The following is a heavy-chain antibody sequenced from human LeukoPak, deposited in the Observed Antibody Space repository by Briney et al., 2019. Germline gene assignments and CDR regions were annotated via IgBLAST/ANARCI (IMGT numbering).Heavy chain of an antibody. D-gene: IGHD3-10*01. J-gene: IGHJ6*04. CDR1: GGTFSSYA. V-gene: IGHV1-69*06. CDR2: IIPIFGTA. Sequence: SVKVSCKASGGTFSSYAISWVRQAPGQGLEWMGGIIPIFGTANYAQKFQGRVTITADKSTSTAYIELSSLRSEDTAVYYCARGLWFGELLGPYYYYYGMDVWGKGTTVTVSS. CDR3: ARGLWFGELLGPYYYYYGMDV.